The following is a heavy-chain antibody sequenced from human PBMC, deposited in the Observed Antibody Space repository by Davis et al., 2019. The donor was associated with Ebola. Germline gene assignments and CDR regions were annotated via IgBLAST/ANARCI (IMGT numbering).Heavy chain of an antibody. V-gene: IGHV3-7*01. CDR2: IKQDGSEK. D-gene: IGHD3-10*01. J-gene: IGHJ4*02. CDR1: GFTFSSYW. Sequence: PGGSLRLSCAASGFTFSSYWMSWVRQAPGKGLEWVANIKQDGSEKYYVDSVKGRFTISRDNAKNSLYLQMNSLRDEDTAVYYCARDLVQGVTSFDYWGQGTLVTVSS. CDR3: ARDLVQGVTSFDY.